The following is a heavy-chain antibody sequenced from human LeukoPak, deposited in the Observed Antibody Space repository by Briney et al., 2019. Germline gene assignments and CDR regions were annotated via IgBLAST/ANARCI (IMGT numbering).Heavy chain of an antibody. Sequence: SETLSLTCAVYGGSFSGYYWSWIRQPPGKGREWIGEIYHSGSTNYNPYLKSRVTISVDTSKNQFSLKLSSVTAADTAVYYCARGGAHGYSYGLYYFDYWGQGTLVTVSS. CDR2: IYHSGST. D-gene: IGHD5-18*01. CDR3: ARGGAHGYSYGLYYFDY. V-gene: IGHV4-34*01. J-gene: IGHJ4*02. CDR1: GGSFSGYY.